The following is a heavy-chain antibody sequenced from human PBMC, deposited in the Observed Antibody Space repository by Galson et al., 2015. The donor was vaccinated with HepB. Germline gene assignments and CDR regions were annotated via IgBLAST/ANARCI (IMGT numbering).Heavy chain of an antibody. CDR1: GYTFSDHG. J-gene: IGHJ3*01. Sequence: SVKVSCKASGYTFSDHGMNWVRQAPGQRPEWMGWINAGNDNIKYSQRFQGRLTISRDTSASTAYMELSSLKLEDTAVYYCARPKDSGFESPIDAFDLWGQGTQVTVSS. CDR2: INAGNDNI. V-gene: IGHV1-3*01. D-gene: IGHD5-12*01. CDR3: ARPKDSGFESPIDAFDL.